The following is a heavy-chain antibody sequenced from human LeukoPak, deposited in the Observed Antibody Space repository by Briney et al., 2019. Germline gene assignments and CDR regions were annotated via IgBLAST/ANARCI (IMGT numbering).Heavy chain of an antibody. CDR2: IRSKANSYAT. D-gene: IGHD3-16*01. Sequence: GGSLRLSCAASGFTFSGSAMHWVRQASGKGLEWVGRIRSKANSYATAYAASVKGRFTISRDDSKNTAYLQMNSLRVEDTAVYYCASQSYARFDPWGQGTLVTVSP. V-gene: IGHV3-73*01. J-gene: IGHJ5*02. CDR3: ASQSYARFDP. CDR1: GFTFSGSA.